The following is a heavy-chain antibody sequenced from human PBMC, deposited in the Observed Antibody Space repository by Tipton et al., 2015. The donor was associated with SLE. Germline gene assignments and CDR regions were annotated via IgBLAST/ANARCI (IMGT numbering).Heavy chain of an antibody. D-gene: IGHD3-3*01. CDR1: GGSFSGYH. Sequence: TLSLTCSIYGGSFSGYHWSWIRQPPGKGLEWIGEINHSGSTNHNPSLKSRVTISVDTSKNQVSLKLSSVTAADTAVYYCASPAYYDFWSDSDAFDIWGQGTMVTVSS. CDR3: ASPAYYDFWSDSDAFDI. CDR2: INHSGST. V-gene: IGHV4-34*01. J-gene: IGHJ3*02.